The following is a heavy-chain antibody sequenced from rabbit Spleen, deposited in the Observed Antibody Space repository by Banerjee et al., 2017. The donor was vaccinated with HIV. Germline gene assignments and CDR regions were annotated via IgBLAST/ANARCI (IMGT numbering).Heavy chain of an antibody. CDR3: ARNYVNVFDP. J-gene: IGHJ2*01. V-gene: IGHV1S40*01. CDR1: GLTFSSNW. CDR2: IDTSDGDT. Sequence: QSLEESGGDLVKPGASLTLTCTASGLTFSSNWICWVRQAPGKGLEWIACIDTSDGDTDYANWPKGRFTISKASSTTVTLQMTSLTAADTATYFCARNYVNVFDPWGPGTLVTVS. D-gene: IGHD1-1*01.